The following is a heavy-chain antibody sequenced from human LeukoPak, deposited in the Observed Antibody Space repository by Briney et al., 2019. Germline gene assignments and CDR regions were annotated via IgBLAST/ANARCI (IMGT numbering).Heavy chain of an antibody. CDR1: GFTFPIYA. J-gene: IGHJ4*02. D-gene: IGHD2-15*01. V-gene: IGHV3-23*01. CDR2: ISGSGGST. CDR3: AKDRGRTWVQVAN. Sequence: GGSLRLSCAASGFTFPIYAMYWVRQAPGKGLEWVSGISGSGGSTYYADSVKGRFTISRDNSKNTLYLQMNSLRVEDTAVYYCAKDRGRTWVQVANWGQGTLVTVSS.